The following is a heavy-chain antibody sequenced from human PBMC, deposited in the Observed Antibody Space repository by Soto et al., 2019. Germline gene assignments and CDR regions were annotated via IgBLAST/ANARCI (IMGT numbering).Heavy chain of an antibody. Sequence: QVQLVESGGGVVQPGRSLRLSCAASGFTFSSYGMHWVRQAPGKGLEWVAGIWYDGNDKYHVDSVKGRFTISRDNPKNTLHLQMNSLRAEDTAVYYCERFGEVYSFDYWGQGTLVTVSS. V-gene: IGHV3-33*01. CDR1: GFTFSSYG. J-gene: IGHJ4*02. CDR3: ERFGEVYSFDY. D-gene: IGHD4-17*01. CDR2: IWYDGNDK.